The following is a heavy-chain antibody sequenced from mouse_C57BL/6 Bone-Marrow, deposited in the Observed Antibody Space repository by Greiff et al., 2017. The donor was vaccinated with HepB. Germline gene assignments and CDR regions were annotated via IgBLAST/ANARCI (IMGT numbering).Heavy chain of an antibody. CDR3: VRGDGYYEDWYFDV. D-gene: IGHD2-3*01. V-gene: IGHV10-3*01. CDR2: IRSKSSNYAT. Sequence: EVQRVESGGGLVQPKGSLKLSCAASGFTFNTYAMHWVRQAPGKGLEWVARIRSKSSNYATYYADSVTDRFTISRDDSQSMLYLQMNNLKTEDTAMYYCVRGDGYYEDWYFDVWGTGTTVTVSS. CDR1: GFTFNTYA. J-gene: IGHJ1*03.